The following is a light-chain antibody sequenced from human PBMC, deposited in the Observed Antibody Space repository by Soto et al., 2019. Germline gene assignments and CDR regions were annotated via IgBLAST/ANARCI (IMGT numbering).Light chain of an antibody. V-gene: IGKV3-11*01. CDR2: DAS. J-gene: IGKJ2*01. CDR3: QQRPNWPPRYT. CDR1: QSVSSY. Sequence: EIVLTQSPATLSLSPGERATLSCRASQSVSSYLAWYQQKPGQAPRLLIYDASNRATGIPARFSGSGSGTDFTLTISSLEPEDFAVYYCQQRPNWPPRYTFGQGTKLEIK.